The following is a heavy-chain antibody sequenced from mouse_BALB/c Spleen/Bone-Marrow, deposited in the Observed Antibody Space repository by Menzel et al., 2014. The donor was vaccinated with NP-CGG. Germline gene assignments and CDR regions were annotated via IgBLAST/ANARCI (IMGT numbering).Heavy chain of an antibody. V-gene: IGHV1-4*01. D-gene: IGHD2-3*01. CDR2: IVPSSAYS. CDR3: AREGSYDGCSGHFDY. Sequence: VNVVESGAELARPGASVRMSCKASGYSFXSYTMHWLKQRPGQGLEWIAYIVPSSAYSNYNQRFKDKATLTADRSSSTAYMQLSSLTSEDSAVYYCAREGSYDGCSGHFDYWGPGTTLTVSS. J-gene: IGHJ2*01. CDR1: GYSFXSYT.